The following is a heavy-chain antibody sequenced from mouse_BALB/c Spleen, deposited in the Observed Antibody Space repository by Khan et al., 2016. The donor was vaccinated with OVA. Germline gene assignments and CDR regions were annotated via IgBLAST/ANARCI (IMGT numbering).Heavy chain of an antibody. CDR3: ARRNYFGYTFAY. CDR1: GYTFTDYY. V-gene: IGHV1-77*01. CDR2: ISPGSGDT. Sequence: QVQLKESGAELARPGASVKLSCKASGYTFTDYYIHWVKQRTGQGLEWIGEISPGSGDTYYNERFKGKATLTADKSSSTAYLQLSSLTSEAAAVYFWARRNYFGYTFAYGGQGTLVTVSA. D-gene: IGHD1-2*01. J-gene: IGHJ3*01.